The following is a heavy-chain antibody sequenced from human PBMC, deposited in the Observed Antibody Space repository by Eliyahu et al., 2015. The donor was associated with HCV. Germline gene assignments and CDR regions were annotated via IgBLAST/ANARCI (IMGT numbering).Heavy chain of an antibody. CDR1: GYTFTSYD. Sequence: QVQLVQSGAEVKKPGASVXVSCKASGYTFTSYDINWVRQATGQGLEWMGWMKPNSGNTGYAQKFQGRVTMTRNTSISTAYMELNSLRSEDTAVYYCARGGDPPDWRTAGGDYWGQGTLVTVSS. CDR2: MKPNSGNT. CDR3: ARGGDPPDWRTAGGDY. D-gene: IGHD3-9*01. J-gene: IGHJ4*02. V-gene: IGHV1-8*01.